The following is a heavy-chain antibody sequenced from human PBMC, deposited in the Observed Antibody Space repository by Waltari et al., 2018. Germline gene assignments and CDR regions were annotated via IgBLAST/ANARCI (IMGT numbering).Heavy chain of an antibody. CDR3: ARETGMDGGMDV. Sequence: QVQLQQWGAGLLKPSETLSLTCAVYGGSFSGYYWSWIRQHPGKGLEWIGYIYYSGSTYYNPSLKSRVTISVDTSKNQFSLKLSSVTAADTAVYYCARETGMDGGMDVWGKGTTVTVSS. V-gene: IGHV4-34*01. CDR1: GGSFSGYY. CDR2: IYYSGST. D-gene: IGHD3-10*01. J-gene: IGHJ6*04.